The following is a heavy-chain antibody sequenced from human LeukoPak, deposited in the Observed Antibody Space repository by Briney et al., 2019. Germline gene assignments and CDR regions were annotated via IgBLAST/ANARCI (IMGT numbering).Heavy chain of an antibody. J-gene: IGHJ5*02. CDR3: ARQIVGATNWFDP. CDR1: GYTFTSYA. CDR2: ISANNGNT. V-gene: IGHV1-18*01. D-gene: IGHD1-26*01. Sequence: GSVKVSCKASGYTFTSYAIIWVRQAPGQGLEWMGWISANNGNTYYAQKLQGRVTMTTDTSTSTAYMELRTLTSDDTAVYYCARQIVGATNWFDPWGQGTLVTVSS.